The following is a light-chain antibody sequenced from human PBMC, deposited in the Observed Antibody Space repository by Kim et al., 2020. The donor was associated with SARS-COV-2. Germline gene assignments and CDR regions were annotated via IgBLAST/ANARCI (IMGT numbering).Light chain of an antibody. CDR2: LNSDGSH. V-gene: IGLV4-69*01. CDR1: SGHSSYA. J-gene: IGLJ2*01. CDR3: QTWGTGSVV. Sequence: AAVKLTCTQSSGHSSYAIAWHQQQPEEGPRYLMKLNSDGSHSKGDGIPERFSGSSSGAERYLTISSLQSGDGADYYCQTWGTGSVVFGGGTQLTVL.